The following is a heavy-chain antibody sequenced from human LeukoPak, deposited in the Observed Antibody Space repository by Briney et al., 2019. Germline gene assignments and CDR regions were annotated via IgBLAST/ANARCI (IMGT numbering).Heavy chain of an antibody. CDR3: ARDWDGALLWFGELLDSGDWFDP. CDR2: ISAYNGNT. D-gene: IGHD3-10*01. Sequence: ASVKVSCKASGYTFTSYGISWVRQAPGQGLEWMGWISAYNGNTNYAQKLQGRVTMTTDTSTSTAYMELRSLRSDDTAVYYCARDWDGALLWFGELLDSGDWFDPWGQGTLVTVSS. J-gene: IGHJ5*02. V-gene: IGHV1-18*01. CDR1: GYTFTSYG.